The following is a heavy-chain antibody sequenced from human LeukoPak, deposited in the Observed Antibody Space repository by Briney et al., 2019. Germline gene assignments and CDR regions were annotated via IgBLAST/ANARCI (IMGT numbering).Heavy chain of an antibody. CDR3: ARVSTRSGTTYYFDY. V-gene: IGHV3-21*01. J-gene: IGHJ4*02. CDR2: ISSSSSYI. CDR1: GFTFSSYS. Sequence: GGSLRLSCAASGFTFSSYSMNWVRQAPGKGLEWVSSISSSSSYIYYADSVKGRFTVSRDNARSSLFLQMNNLNAEDTAIYFCARVSTRSGTTYYFDYWGQGTPVTVSS. D-gene: IGHD3-10*01.